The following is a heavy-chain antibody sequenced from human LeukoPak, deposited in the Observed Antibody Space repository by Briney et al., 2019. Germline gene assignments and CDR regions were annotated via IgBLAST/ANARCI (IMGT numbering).Heavy chain of an antibody. D-gene: IGHD3-16*01. CDR2: IRGRGSST. Sequence: GGSLRLSCVASGFTFSNYAMSWVRQAPGKGLEWVSAIRGRGSSTFYADSVKGRFTISRDNSKNTLYLQKSSLRAEDTAVYYCAQDRNSYDYWYFDLWGRGTLVTVSS. CDR3: AQDRNSYDYWYFDL. V-gene: IGHV3-23*01. J-gene: IGHJ2*01. CDR1: GFTFSNYA.